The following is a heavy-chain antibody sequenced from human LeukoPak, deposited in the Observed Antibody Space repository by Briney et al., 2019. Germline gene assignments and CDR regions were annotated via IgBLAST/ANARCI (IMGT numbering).Heavy chain of an antibody. D-gene: IGHD1-14*01. Sequence: QPGGSLRLSCAASGFTFSNYWLHWVRQAPGKGLVWVSRINIDGATTTYADSVRGRFTVSRDNAQNTLWLQMNSLRAEDTALYYCARETAVSGGILFDYWGQGTLVTVSS. CDR2: INIDGATT. V-gene: IGHV3-74*01. CDR3: ARETAVSGGILFDY. J-gene: IGHJ4*02. CDR1: GFTFSNYW.